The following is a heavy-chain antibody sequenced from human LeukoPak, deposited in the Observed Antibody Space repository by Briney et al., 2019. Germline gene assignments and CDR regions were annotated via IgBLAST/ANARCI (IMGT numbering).Heavy chain of an antibody. Sequence: SETLSLTCSVSGDSIRSGDSYWGWICQTPWKGLEWIGSIYYVGSPYYNPSLNSRRVTISVDTSKNQFSLKVTSVTAADTAVYYCARLPITKRALDVWGQGTTVTVSS. D-gene: IGHD1-14*01. CDR3: ARLPITKRALDV. CDR2: IYYVGSP. CDR1: GDSIRSGDSY. V-gene: IGHV4-39*01. J-gene: IGHJ6*02.